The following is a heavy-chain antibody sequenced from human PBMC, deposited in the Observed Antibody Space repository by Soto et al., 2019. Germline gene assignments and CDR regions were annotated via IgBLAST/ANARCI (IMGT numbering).Heavy chain of an antibody. CDR3: TRGSYFGTSAYNPHDEY. D-gene: IGHD3-16*01. CDR2: IYYSGTT. CDR1: GSSVSSGSYY. Sequence: SETLSLTCIVSGSSVSSGSYYWSWIRQPPGKGLEWIGYIYYSGTTNHNPSLKSRVTISVDTSKNQFSLKLSSVTAADTALYYCTRGSYFGTSAYNPHDEYWGHGILVTVS. V-gene: IGHV4-61*01. J-gene: IGHJ4*01.